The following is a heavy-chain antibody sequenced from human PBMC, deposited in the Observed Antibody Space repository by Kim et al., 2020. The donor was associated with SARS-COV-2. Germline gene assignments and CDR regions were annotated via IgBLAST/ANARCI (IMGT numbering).Heavy chain of an antibody. D-gene: IGHD1-26*01. Sequence: GGSLRLSCAASGFIFSGSAMHWVRQASGKGLEWVGRIRSKANSYATAYAASVKGRFTISRDESKNTAYLQMNSLKTEDTALYYCTRWEVGSYSPFDYWGQGTLVTVSS. CDR3: TRWEVGSYSPFDY. CDR1: GFIFSGSA. V-gene: IGHV3-73*01. J-gene: IGHJ4*02. CDR2: IRSKANSYAT.